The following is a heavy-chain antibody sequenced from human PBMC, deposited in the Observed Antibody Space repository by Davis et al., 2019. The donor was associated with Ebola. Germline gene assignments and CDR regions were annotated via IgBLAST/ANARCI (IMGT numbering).Heavy chain of an antibody. CDR3: ASLRRTITGMVDGFDI. D-gene: IGHD2-8*02. V-gene: IGHV5-51*01. CDR2: IYPGDSDT. CDR1: GYSFSIYW. J-gene: IGHJ3*02. Sequence: GESLKISCKASGYSFSIYWIGWVRQMPGKGLEWMGIIYPGDSDTRYSPSFQGQVTISADKSISTAFLQWSSLKASDTAMYYCASLRRTITGMVDGFDIWGQGTMVTVSS.